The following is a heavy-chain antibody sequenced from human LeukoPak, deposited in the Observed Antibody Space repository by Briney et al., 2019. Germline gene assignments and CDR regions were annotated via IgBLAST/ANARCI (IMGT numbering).Heavy chain of an antibody. V-gene: IGHV1-46*01. Sequence: ASVKVSCKASGYTFTSYYMHWVRQAPGQGLEWMGIINPSGGSTSYAQKFQGRVTMTRDTSTSTVYMELSSLRSEDTAVYYCARVPPVRGGSFDYYYYYMDVWGKGTTVTVSS. D-gene: IGHD2-15*01. CDR2: INPSGGST. J-gene: IGHJ6*03. CDR1: GYTFTSYY. CDR3: ARVPPVRGGSFDYYYYYMDV.